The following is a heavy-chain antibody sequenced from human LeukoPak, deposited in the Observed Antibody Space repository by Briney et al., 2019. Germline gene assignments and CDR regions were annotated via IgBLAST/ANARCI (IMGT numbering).Heavy chain of an antibody. Sequence: SETLSLTCTVSGGSISSGSYYWSWIRQPAGKGLEWIGRIYTSGSTNYNPSLKSRVTISVDTSKNQFSLKLSSVTAADTAVYYCARDGPGYNWNRIDYWGQGTMVTVSS. CDR1: GGSISSGSYY. J-gene: IGHJ3*01. D-gene: IGHD1-20*01. CDR3: ARDGPGYNWNRIDY. V-gene: IGHV4-61*02. CDR2: IYTSGST.